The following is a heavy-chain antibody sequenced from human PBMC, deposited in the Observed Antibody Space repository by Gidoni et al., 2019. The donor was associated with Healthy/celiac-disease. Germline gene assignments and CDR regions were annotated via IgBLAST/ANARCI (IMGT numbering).Heavy chain of an antibody. CDR1: GFTFSSYG. CDR3: ARDLGDNWFDP. Sequence: QVQLVESGGGVVQPGRSLRLSCAASGFTFSSYGMPWVRQAPGKGLEWVAVIWYDGSNKYYADSVKGRFTISRDNSKNTLYLQMNSLRAEDTAVYYCARDLGDNWFDPWGQGTLVTVSS. D-gene: IGHD3-16*01. V-gene: IGHV3-33*01. CDR2: IWYDGSNK. J-gene: IGHJ5*02.